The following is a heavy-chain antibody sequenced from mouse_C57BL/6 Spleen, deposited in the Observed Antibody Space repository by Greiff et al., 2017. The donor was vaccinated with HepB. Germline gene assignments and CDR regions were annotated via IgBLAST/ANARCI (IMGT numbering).Heavy chain of an antibody. Sequence: EVKVVESGGGLVQPGASLRISCAASGFTFNDYQMSWVRQSPGKAPEWLALIRNKANGYTTEYTASVKGRFTISRDNSQNILYLQMNTLRAEDSATYYCVKAVSSGSSYTWFAYWGQGTLVTVSA. CDR1: GFTFNDYQ. V-gene: IGHV7-4*01. D-gene: IGHD1-1*01. CDR2: IRNKANGYTT. J-gene: IGHJ3*01. CDR3: VKAVSSGSSYTWFAY.